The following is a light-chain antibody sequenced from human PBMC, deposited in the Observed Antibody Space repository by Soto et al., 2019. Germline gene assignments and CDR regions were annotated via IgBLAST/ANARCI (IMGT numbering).Light chain of an antibody. CDR3: HQYDNWPKT. CDR1: QSVSSNY. Sequence: IVLTQSPGTLSLSPGERATLSCRAGQSVSSNYLAWYQQKPGQAPRLLIYGASSRATGIPDKFSGSGSGTEFTLTISSLQSEDFAVYYCHQYDNWPKTFGQGTRLEIK. V-gene: IGKV3-20*01. J-gene: IGKJ5*01. CDR2: GAS.